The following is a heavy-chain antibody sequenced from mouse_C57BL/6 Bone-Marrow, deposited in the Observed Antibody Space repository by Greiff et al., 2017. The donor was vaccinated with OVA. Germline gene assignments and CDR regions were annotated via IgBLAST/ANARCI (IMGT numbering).Heavy chain of an antibody. CDR1: GFTFTDYY. CDR3: ARDYYGSSQGFAY. Sequence: EVMLVESGGGLVQPGGSLSLSCAASGFTFTDYYMSWVRQPPGKALAWLGFIRNKANGYTTAYSASVKGRFTISRENSQSILYLQMNALRAEDSATYYCARDYYGSSQGFAYWGQGTLVTVSA. J-gene: IGHJ3*01. CDR2: IRNKANGYTT. D-gene: IGHD1-1*01. V-gene: IGHV7-3*01.